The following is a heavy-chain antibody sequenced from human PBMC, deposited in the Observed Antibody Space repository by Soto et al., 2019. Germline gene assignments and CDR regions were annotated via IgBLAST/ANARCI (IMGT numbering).Heavy chain of an antibody. D-gene: IGHD4-17*01. CDR2: IYYSGST. V-gene: IGHV4-39*01. CDR1: GGSISSSSYY. Sequence: SETLSLTCAVSGGSISSSSYYWGWIRQPPGKGLEWIGSIYYSGSTYYNPSLKSRVTITVDTSKNQFSLKLSSVTVADTAVYYCASPGMDYGGQYDYWGQGTLVTVSS. CDR3: ASPGMDYGGQYDY. J-gene: IGHJ4*02.